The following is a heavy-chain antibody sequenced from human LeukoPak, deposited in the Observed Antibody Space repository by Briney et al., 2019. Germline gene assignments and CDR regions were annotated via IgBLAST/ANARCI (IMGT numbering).Heavy chain of an antibody. CDR1: GFTFSSYW. Sequence: GGSLRLSCAASGFTFSSYWIHWVRQAPGKGLVWVSRINSDGSSTTYADSVKGRFTISRDNAKNALYLQMNSLRAEDTAVYYCARVAGSYAAPDYWGQGTLVTVSS. J-gene: IGHJ4*02. CDR2: INSDGSST. V-gene: IGHV3-74*01. D-gene: IGHD3-16*01. CDR3: ARVAGSYAAPDY.